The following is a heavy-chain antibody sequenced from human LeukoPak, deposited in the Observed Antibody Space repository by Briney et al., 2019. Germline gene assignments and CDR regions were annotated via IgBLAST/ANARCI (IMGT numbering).Heavy chain of an antibody. D-gene: IGHD3-22*01. CDR3: ARVGYDSSGYYPDY. CDR2: IYYSGST. Sequence: SETLSLTCTVSGGSISSGDYYWSWLRQPPGKGLEWIAYIYYSGSTYYNPSLKSRVTISVDTSKNQFSLKLSSVTAADTAVYYCARVGYDSSGYYPDYWGQGTLVTVSS. J-gene: IGHJ4*02. CDR1: GGSISSGDYY. V-gene: IGHV4-30-4*01.